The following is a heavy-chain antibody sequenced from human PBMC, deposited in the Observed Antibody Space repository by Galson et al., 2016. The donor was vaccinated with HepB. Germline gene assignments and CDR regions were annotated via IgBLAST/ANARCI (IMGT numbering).Heavy chain of an antibody. D-gene: IGHD2-2*01. Sequence: SLRLSCAASGFTFSSYGMHWVRQAPGKGLEWVAFISYDGNKKYYGDTVKGRFTISRDNSKNTLYLQMNSLRDEDTALYYCARVTVPAALGPQLDYWGQGTRVTVSS. CDR1: GFTFSSYG. V-gene: IGHV3-33*05. J-gene: IGHJ4*02. CDR3: ARVTVPAALGPQLDY. CDR2: ISYDGNKK.